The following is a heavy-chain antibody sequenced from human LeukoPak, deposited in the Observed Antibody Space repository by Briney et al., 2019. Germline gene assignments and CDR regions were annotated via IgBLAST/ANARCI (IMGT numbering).Heavy chain of an antibody. CDR1: GFTFSSYA. CDR3: AKEPPYSSSGY. Sequence: EAGGSLRLSCAASGFTFSSYAMHWVRQAPGKGLEWVAVISYDGSNKYYADSVKGRFTISRDNSKNTLYLQMNSLRAEDTAVYYCAKEPPYSSSGYWGQGTLVTVSS. CDR2: ISYDGSNK. D-gene: IGHD6-6*01. V-gene: IGHV3-30-3*01. J-gene: IGHJ4*02.